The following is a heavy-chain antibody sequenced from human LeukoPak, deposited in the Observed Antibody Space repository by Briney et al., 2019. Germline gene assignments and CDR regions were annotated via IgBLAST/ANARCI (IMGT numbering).Heavy chain of an antibody. J-gene: IGHJ2*01. CDR2: IGPSGGSI. D-gene: IGHD6-19*01. CDR1: GFIFTSYS. CDR3: ARLAGSRPPWYLDL. V-gene: IGHV3-21*04. Sequence: PGGSLRLSCATYGFIFTSYSMNWVRQAPGKGLEWVSSIGPSGGSIFYAASLKGRVSISRDNAQNSLHLQLSSLTADDTAVYYCARLAGSRPPWYLDLWGRGTLVTVSS.